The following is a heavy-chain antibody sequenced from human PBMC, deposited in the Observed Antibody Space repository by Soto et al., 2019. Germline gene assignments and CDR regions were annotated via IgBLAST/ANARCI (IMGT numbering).Heavy chain of an antibody. V-gene: IGHV3-30*18. CDR2: ITHDGYNR. J-gene: IGHJ4*02. Sequence: QVQLVESGGSVVQPGGSRRLSCAASGFSFSYYGLHWVRQAPGKGLEWLALITHDGYNRYYADSVKGRFTISRDNSKNTIFQQMNSLKSEDTAVYYCAKGGSFDIWGQGTPGTVSS. CDR3: AKGGSFDI. D-gene: IGHD6-6*01. CDR1: GFSFSYYG.